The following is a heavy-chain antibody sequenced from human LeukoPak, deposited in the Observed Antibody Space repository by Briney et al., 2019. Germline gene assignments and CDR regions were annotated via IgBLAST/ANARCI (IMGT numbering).Heavy chain of an antibody. V-gene: IGHV1-2*04. D-gene: IGHD6-13*01. CDR2: INPNSGGT. J-gene: IGHJ6*02. Sequence: ASVKVSCKASGYTFTGYYMHWVRQAPGQGLEWMGWINPNSGGTNYAQKFQGWVTMTRDTSISTAYMELSRLRSDDTAVYYCAREWYSSSWPTVHGMDVWGQGTTVTVSS. CDR3: AREWYSSSWPTVHGMDV. CDR1: GYTFTGYY.